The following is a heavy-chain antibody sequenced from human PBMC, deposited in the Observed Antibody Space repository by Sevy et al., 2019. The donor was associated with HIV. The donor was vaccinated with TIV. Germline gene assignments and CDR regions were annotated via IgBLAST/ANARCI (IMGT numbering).Heavy chain of an antibody. Sequence: GGSLRLSCAASGFTFSSYSMNWVRQAPGKGLEWVSSINSRGNYIYYADSVKGRFTISRDNAKNSLYLQMNSLRAGDMGAYYCTRVPGDGYNSPSFDYWGRGTLVTVSS. CDR1: GFTFSSYS. D-gene: IGHD5-12*01. J-gene: IGHJ4*02. CDR2: INSRGNYI. CDR3: TRVPGDGYNSPSFDY. V-gene: IGHV3-21*01.